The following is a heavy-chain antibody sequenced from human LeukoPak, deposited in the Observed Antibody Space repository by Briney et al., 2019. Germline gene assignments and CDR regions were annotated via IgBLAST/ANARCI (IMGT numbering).Heavy chain of an antibody. CDR2: INPSGGST. D-gene: IGHD6-6*01. V-gene: IGHV1-46*01. Sequence: GASVKVSCKASGYTFTSYYMHWVRQAPGQGLEWMGIINPSGGSTSYAQKFQGRVTMTRDTSTSTVYMELSSLRSEDTVVYYCARAGGSSILKYYFDYWGQGTLVTVSS. CDR1: GYTFTSYY. J-gene: IGHJ4*02. CDR3: ARAGGSSILKYYFDY.